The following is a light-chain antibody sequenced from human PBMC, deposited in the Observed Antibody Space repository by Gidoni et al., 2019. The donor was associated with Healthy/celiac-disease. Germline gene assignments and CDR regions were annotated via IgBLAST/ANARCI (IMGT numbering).Light chain of an antibody. Sequence: DIQMTQSPSTLSASIGDRVTITCRASQTISSWLAWYQQKPGKAPNLLIYKASTLESGVPPRFSGSGSGTEFTLAISSLQPDDFATYYCQQYNSNSYTFGQXTKLEIK. CDR1: QTISSW. CDR2: KAS. V-gene: IGKV1-5*03. CDR3: QQYNSNSYT. J-gene: IGKJ2*01.